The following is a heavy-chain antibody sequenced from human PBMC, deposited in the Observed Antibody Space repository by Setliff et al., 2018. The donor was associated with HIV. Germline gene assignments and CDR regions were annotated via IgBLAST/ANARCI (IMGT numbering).Heavy chain of an antibody. CDR2: INHSGST. CDR1: SGSFSRYS. V-gene: IGHV4-34*01. D-gene: IGHD3-22*01. J-gene: IGHJ4*02. CDR3: ATFDYYDSSGYHYGGGF. Sequence: PSETLSLTCAVYSGSFSRYSWGWIRQSPGRGLEWIGEINHSGSTNYNPSLKSRVTISLDTSKNQFSLKLKSVTATDTAVYYCATFDYYDSSGYHYGGGFWGQGTLVTVSS.